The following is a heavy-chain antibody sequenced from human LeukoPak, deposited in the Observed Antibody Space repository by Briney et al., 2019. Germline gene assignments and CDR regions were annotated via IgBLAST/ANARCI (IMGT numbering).Heavy chain of an antibody. D-gene: IGHD2-21*02. CDR2: ISSSSYI. Sequence: GGSLRLSCAASGFTFSSHSMNWVRQAPGKGLEWVSSISSSSYIYYADSVKGRFTISRDNAKNSLYLQMNSLRAEDTAVYYCAREARGDPGYFDYWGQGTLVTVSS. CDR1: GFTFSSHS. V-gene: IGHV3-21*01. J-gene: IGHJ4*02. CDR3: AREARGDPGYFDY.